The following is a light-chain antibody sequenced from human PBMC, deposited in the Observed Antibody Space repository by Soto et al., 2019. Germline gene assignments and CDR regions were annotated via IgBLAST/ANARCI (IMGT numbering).Light chain of an antibody. CDR3: QQYNSYWT. V-gene: IGKV3-15*01. CDR1: ETVATN. Sequence: EVVMTQSPATLSVSPGERATLSCRASETVATNLAWYQQKPGQAPRLLISGASTRAAGISDRFRGSGYGTEFTLTISSLQPDDFATYYCQQYNSYWTFGQGTKVDIK. J-gene: IGKJ1*01. CDR2: GAS.